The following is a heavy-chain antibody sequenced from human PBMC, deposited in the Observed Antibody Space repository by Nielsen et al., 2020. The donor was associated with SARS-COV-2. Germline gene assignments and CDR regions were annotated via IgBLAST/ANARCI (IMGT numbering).Heavy chain of an antibody. CDR3: AKDRGCSSTSCYSIDSYYYGMDV. CDR2: ISSPSNYV. D-gene: IGHD2-2*01. J-gene: IGHJ6*02. Sequence: GESLKISCEVSRFGLTTYTINWVRQAPGKGLEWVSCISSPSNYVHYADSVQGRFTISKDYLQINDLRAEDTAVYYCAKDRGCSSTSCYSIDSYYYGMDVWGQGTTVTVSS. V-gene: IGHV3-21*04. CDR1: RFGLTTYT.